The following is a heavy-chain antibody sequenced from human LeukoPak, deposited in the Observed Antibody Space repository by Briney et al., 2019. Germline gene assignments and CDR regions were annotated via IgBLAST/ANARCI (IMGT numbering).Heavy chain of an antibody. CDR1: GFTFSSYS. J-gene: IGHJ3*02. D-gene: IGHD5-12*01. CDR2: ISSSSSSI. CDR3: AREGVVATIGDAFDI. V-gene: IGHV3-48*02. Sequence: GGSLRLSCAASGFTFSSYSMNWVRQAPGKGLELVSYISSSSSSIYYADSVKGRFTISRDNAKNSLYLQMNSLRDEDTAVYYCAREGVVATIGDAFDIWGQGTMVTVSS.